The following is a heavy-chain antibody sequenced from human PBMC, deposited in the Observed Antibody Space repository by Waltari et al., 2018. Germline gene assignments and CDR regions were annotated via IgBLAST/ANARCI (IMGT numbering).Heavy chain of an antibody. CDR2: IYHSGST. CDR1: GYSIRSGYY. Sequence: QVQLQESGPGLVKPSETLSLTCAVSGYSIRSGYYWGWIRPPPGKGLEWIGSIYHSGSTYYNPSLKSRVTISVDTSKNQFSLKLSSVTAADTAVYYCARRGVVVVAATSDWYFDLWGRGTLVTVSS. J-gene: IGHJ2*01. D-gene: IGHD2-15*01. CDR3: ARRGVVVVAATSDWYFDL. V-gene: IGHV4-38-2*01.